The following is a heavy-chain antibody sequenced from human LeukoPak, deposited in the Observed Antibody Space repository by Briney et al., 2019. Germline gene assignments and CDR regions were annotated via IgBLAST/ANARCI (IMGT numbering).Heavy chain of an antibody. CDR2: INHSGGT. V-gene: IGHV4-34*01. D-gene: IGHD6-6*01. Sequence: SETLSLTCAVYGGSFSGYYWSWIRQPPGKGLEWIGEINHSGGTNYNPSLKSRVTISVDTSKNQFSLKLSSVTAADTAVYYCARGTWSSSIDYWGQGTLVTVSS. CDR3: ARGTWSSSIDY. J-gene: IGHJ4*02. CDR1: GGSFSGYY.